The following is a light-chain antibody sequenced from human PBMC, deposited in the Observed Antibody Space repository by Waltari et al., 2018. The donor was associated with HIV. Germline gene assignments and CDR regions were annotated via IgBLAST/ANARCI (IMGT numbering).Light chain of an antibody. J-gene: IGLJ2*01. V-gene: IGLV2-8*01. CDR3: SSYAGSNNVV. CDR2: GVN. Sequence: QSALTQPPSASGSPGQSVTIPCTGTSSDVGGYTFVSWYQQHPGKAPKLMIYGVNKRPSGVPDRFSGSKSGNTASLTVSGLQAEDEAEYYCSSYAGSNNVVFGGGTKLTVL. CDR1: SSDVGGYTF.